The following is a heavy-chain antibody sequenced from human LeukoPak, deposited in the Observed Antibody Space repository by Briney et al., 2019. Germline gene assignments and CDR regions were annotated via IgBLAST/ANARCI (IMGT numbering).Heavy chain of an antibody. CDR1: GGSISPYY. Sequence: SSETLSLTCTVSGGSISPYYWSWIRQPPGKGPEYIGYIYYSGTTDYNPSLKSRVTISVDTSKNQFSLKVTSVSAADTAVYYCARIMQTPWGMDVWGQGTTVTVSS. J-gene: IGHJ6*02. CDR2: IYYSGTT. D-gene: IGHD4-23*01. V-gene: IGHV4-59*01. CDR3: ARIMQTPWGMDV.